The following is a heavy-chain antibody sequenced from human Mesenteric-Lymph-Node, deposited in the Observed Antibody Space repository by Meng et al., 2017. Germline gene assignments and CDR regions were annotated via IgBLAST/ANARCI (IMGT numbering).Heavy chain of an antibody. J-gene: IGHJ3*02. Sequence: GESLKISCAASGFTFSTYGMNWVRQAPGKGLEWVSSISGGGSSTYYADSVKGRFTISRDNSKNTLYLQMNSLKTEDTAVYYCTREGIAAAGGAFDIWGQGTMVTVSS. V-gene: IGHV3-23*01. CDR2: ISGGGSST. CDR3: TREGIAAAGGAFDI. D-gene: IGHD6-13*01. CDR1: GFTFSTYG.